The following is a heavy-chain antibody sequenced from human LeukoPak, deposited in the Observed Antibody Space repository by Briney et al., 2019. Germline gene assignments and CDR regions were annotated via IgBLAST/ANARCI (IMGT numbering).Heavy chain of an antibody. CDR2: IYSSGDI. CDR1: GASINSYY. J-gene: IGHJ5*02. Sequence: PSDTLSLTCTVSGASINSYYWSWIRQPPGKGLEWIAFIYSSGDINYNPSLRSRASILLDTSKNLCSLRLTSVTAADTAVYFCARHVIYSRGYSYWFDPWGLGTLVTVSS. V-gene: IGHV4-59*08. D-gene: IGHD1-26*01. CDR3: ARHVIYSRGYSYWFDP.